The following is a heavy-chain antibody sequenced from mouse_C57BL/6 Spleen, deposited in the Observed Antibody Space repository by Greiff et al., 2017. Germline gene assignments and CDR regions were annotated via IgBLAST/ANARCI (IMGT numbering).Heavy chain of an antibody. CDR3: ASHYRDYFDY. J-gene: IGHJ2*01. CDR1: GYAFTNYL. Sequence: VQLQQSGAELVRPGTSVKVSCKASGYAFTNYLIEWVKQRPGQGLEWIGVLNPGSGGTNYNEKIKGRATLTADKSYSTAYMQLSSLTSEDSAVYFCASHYRDYFDYWGQGTTLTVSS. D-gene: IGHD1-1*01. CDR2: LNPGSGGT. V-gene: IGHV1-54*01.